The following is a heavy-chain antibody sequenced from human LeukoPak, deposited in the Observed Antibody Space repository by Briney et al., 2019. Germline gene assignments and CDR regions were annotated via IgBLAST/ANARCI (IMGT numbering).Heavy chain of an antibody. J-gene: IGHJ3*02. CDR2: IYTSGST. V-gene: IGHV4-4*07. Sequence: SETLSLTCPVSGGSISSYYWSWIRQPAGKGLEWIGRIYTSGSTNYNPSLKSRVTMSVDTSKNQFSLKLSSVTAADTAVYYCARLGHCSIGRCPLDHDAFDIWGQGTMVTVSS. CDR1: GGSISSYY. CDR3: ARLGHCSIGRCPLDHDAFDI. D-gene: IGHD2-15*01.